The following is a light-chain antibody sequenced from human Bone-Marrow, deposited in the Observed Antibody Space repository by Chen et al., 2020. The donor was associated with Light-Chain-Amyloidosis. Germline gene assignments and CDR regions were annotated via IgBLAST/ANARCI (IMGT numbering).Light chain of an antibody. CDR1: SSDVGDGNN. Sequence: HSSLTQPASLSGSHVQSSTISSTGTSSDVGDGNNFSWYPQHPDTAPKLMIDEVTNQPSWVPDRFSDSKSDNTASLTISGLQTENEADYFCSSYTITNTLVFGSGTKVTVL. J-gene: IGLJ1*01. CDR3: SSYTITNTLV. V-gene: IGLV2-14*01. CDR2: EVT.